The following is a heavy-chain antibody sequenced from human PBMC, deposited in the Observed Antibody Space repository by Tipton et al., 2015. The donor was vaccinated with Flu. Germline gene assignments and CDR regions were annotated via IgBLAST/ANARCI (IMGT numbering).Heavy chain of an antibody. J-gene: IGHJ5*01. V-gene: IGHV3-64*02. Sequence: SLRLSCAASGFTLSAYTFHWVRQAPGKGLEYVSVFTNVGKAYYIGSVKGRFTLSRDSSKNTLYLQMVSLRPEDTAVYYCAREGLLKGFDSWGQGALVTVSS. CDR1: GFTLSAYT. D-gene: IGHD2/OR15-2a*01. CDR2: FTNVGKA. CDR3: AREGLLKGFDS.